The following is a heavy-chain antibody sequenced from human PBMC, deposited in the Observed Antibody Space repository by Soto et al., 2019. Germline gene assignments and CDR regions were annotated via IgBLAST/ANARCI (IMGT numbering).Heavy chain of an antibody. CDR3: ARDVSQGSSSLYLDAFDI. V-gene: IGHV3-7*05. D-gene: IGHD6-13*01. CDR1: GFTLSAYW. CDR2: INRDGSKK. J-gene: IGHJ3*02. Sequence: EVQLEESGGDLVQPGGSLRLSCEASGFTLSAYWMTWVRQAPGKGLEWVANINRDGSKKSYLDSVRGRFTISRDNVGNSLYLQMDSLRADDTALYYCARDVSQGSSSLYLDAFDIWGQGTMVTVSS.